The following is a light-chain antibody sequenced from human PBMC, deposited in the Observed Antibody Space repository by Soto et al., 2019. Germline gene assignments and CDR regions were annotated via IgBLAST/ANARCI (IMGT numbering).Light chain of an antibody. CDR3: QLFVDSPPRWT. Sequence: DIVLTQSPDTLSSSPGDSATHSCRASQSFSGRYLAWYQQKPGQAPRLLIFGASSRAAGIPDRFSGSGSGTDFTLSVSRLEPEDFAVYYCQLFVDSPPRWTFGQGTKVDIK. CDR1: QSFSGRY. V-gene: IGKV3-20*01. J-gene: IGKJ1*01. CDR2: GAS.